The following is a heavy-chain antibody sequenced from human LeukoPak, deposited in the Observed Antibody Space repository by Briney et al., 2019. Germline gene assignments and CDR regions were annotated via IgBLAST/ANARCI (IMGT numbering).Heavy chain of an antibody. CDR3: ARDYYDSPGI. J-gene: IGHJ3*02. CDR1: GFTFSSYS. Sequence: AGSLRLSCAASGFTFSSYSMNWVRQAPGKGLEWVSSISSSSSCIYYADSVKGRFTISRDNAKNSLYLQMNSLRAGDTAVYYCARDYYDSPGIWGQGTMVTVSS. CDR2: ISSSSSCI. D-gene: IGHD3-22*01. V-gene: IGHV3-21*01.